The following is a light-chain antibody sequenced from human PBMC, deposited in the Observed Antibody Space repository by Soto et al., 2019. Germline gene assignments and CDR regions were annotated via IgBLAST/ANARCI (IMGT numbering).Light chain of an antibody. J-gene: IGKJ4*01. CDR1: QDINNY. CDR3: QKYDIAPRT. CDR2: ADS. V-gene: IGKV1-27*01. Sequence: DTQMTQSPSSLSASLGDRVTITCRASQDINNYLAWYQQRPGKVPKLLIFADSTFQSGVPSRFSGSGSGTHFTLTISSLQPEDVATYYCQKYDIAPRTFGGGTRVEIK.